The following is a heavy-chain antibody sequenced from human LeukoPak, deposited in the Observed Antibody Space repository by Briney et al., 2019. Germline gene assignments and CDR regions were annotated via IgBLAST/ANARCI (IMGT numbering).Heavy chain of an antibody. CDR1: GFTFSSYG. D-gene: IGHD3-9*01. V-gene: IGHV3-30*02. Sequence: GGSLRLSCAASGFTFSSYGMHWVRQAPGKGLEWVAFIRYDGSNKYYADSVKGRFTISRDKSKNTLYLQMNSLRAEDTAVYYCAKDLRYFDWFLPPYMDVGGKGTTVTIS. CDR2: IRYDGSNK. J-gene: IGHJ6*03. CDR3: AKDLRYFDWFLPPYMDV.